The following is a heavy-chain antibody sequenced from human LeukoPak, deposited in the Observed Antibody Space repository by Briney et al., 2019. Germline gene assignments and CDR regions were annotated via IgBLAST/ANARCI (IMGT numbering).Heavy chain of an antibody. D-gene: IGHD6-19*01. CDR3: ARGGYSSGWYGSSWFDP. Sequence: ASVKVSCKASGYTFTGYYMHWVRQAPGQGLEWMGWINPNSGGTNYAQKFQGRVTMTRDTSISTAYMELSRLRSDDTAVYYCARGGYSSGWYGSSWFDPWGQGTLVTVSS. CDR2: INPNSGGT. CDR1: GYTFTGYY. V-gene: IGHV1-2*02. J-gene: IGHJ5*02.